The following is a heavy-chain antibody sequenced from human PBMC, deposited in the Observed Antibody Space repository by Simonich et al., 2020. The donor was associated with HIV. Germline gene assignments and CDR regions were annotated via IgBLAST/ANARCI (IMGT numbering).Heavy chain of an antibody. CDR3: AKDKGAYYGSGSPVY. V-gene: IGHV3-9*01. D-gene: IGHD3-10*01. CDR2: ISWNSGSI. J-gene: IGHJ4*02. Sequence: EVQLVESGGGLVQPGRSLRLSCAASGFTFDDYTMHWVRQAPGKGLGGVSGISWNSGSIGDADSVKGRFTISRDNAKNSLYLQMNSLRAEDTALYYCAKDKGAYYGSGSPVYWGQGTLVTVSS. CDR1: GFTFDDYT.